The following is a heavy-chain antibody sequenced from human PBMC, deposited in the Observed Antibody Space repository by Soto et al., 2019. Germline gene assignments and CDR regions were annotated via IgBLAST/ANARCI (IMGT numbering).Heavy chain of an antibody. CDR2: IYPGDSDT. CDR1: GYSFTNYW. Sequence: XESLKISCKGSGYSFTNYWIGWVRQMPGKGLEWMGIIYPGDSDTRYSPSFQGQVTISADKSISTAYLQWNSLKAADTAIYYCARQSVTTLSTWSDHWGQGPLVTVSS. V-gene: IGHV5-51*01. J-gene: IGHJ5*02. CDR3: ARQSVTTLSTWSDH. D-gene: IGHD4-17*01.